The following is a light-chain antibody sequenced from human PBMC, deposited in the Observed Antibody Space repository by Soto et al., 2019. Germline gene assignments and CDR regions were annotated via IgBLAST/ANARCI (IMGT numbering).Light chain of an antibody. J-gene: IGKJ1*01. V-gene: IGKV3-11*01. CDR1: ESIRTY. Sequence: VLTQSQATTALSAGGVDTLSFRASESIRTYLAWYQQKPGQAPRLLIYDASTRATGIPARFSGSGSGTDVTRPIGSLERGDFAAYYCQQYCSSGTFGQGTKVDIK. CDR2: DAS. CDR3: QQYCSSGT.